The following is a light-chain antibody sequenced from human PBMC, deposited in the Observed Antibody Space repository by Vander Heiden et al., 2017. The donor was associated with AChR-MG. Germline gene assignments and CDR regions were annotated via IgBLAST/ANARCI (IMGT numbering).Light chain of an antibody. CDR2: WAS. CDR3: HQYYSFPNT. CDR1: QSVLYSSTNRNY. Sequence: DIVMTQSPDSLAVSLGERATINCKSTQSVLYSSTNRNYIAWYQQKPGQPPKLLIYWASSRQSGVPDRFSGSGSGTDFTLTISSLRAEDVAVYYCHQYYSFPNTFGQGTKLELQ. V-gene: IGKV4-1*01. J-gene: IGKJ2*01.